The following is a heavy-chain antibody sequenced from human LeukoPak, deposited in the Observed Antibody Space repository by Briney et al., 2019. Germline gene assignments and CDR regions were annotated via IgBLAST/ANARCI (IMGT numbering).Heavy chain of an antibody. Sequence: ASVKVSCKASGYTFTGYYMHWLRQAPGQGLEWMGWINPNSGGTNYAQKFQGRVTMTRDTSISTAYMELSRLRSDDTAVYYCARVRYGGSYNFDYWGQGTPVTVSS. D-gene: IGHD1-26*01. J-gene: IGHJ4*02. V-gene: IGHV1-2*02. CDR2: INPNSGGT. CDR3: ARVRYGGSYNFDY. CDR1: GYTFTGYY.